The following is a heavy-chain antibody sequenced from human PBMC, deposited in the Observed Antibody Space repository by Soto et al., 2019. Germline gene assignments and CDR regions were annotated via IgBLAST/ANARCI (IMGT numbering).Heavy chain of an antibody. J-gene: IGHJ4*02. CDR2: IDYSGST. Sequence: QLQLQESGPGLVKPSETLSLTCTVSGGSISSSSYYWGWIRQPPGKGLEWIGSIDYSGSTYYNPSLQRRVTISVDTSKNQFSLKLSSVTAADTAVYSCATLWFGESPYWGQGTLVTVSS. CDR3: ATLWFGESPY. CDR1: GGSISSSSYY. D-gene: IGHD3-10*01. V-gene: IGHV4-39*01.